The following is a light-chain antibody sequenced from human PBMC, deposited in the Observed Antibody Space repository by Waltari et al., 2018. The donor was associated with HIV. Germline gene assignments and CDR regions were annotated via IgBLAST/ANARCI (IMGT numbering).Light chain of an antibody. CDR2: VNN. J-gene: IGLJ1*01. CDR3: QSYDSSLSGYV. V-gene: IGLV1-40*01. Sequence: QSVLTQPPSVSGAPGQRVSISCPGSRPNIAAPYDVHWYQQLPGTAPKLLSYVNNNRPSGVPDRFSGSRSGTSASLAITGLQAEDEADYYCQSYDSSLSGYVFGSGTKVTVL. CDR1: RPNIAAPYD.